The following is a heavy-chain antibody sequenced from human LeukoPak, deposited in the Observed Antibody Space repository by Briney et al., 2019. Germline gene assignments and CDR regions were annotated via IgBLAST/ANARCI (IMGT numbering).Heavy chain of an antibody. J-gene: IGHJ5*02. CDR1: SVSISSYS. CDR2: IYYSGST. CDR3: ARDRGFCSGGSCYRCFDP. D-gene: IGHD2-15*01. V-gene: IGHV4-59*01. Sequence: KASETLSLTCSVSSVSISSYSWSWIRQPPGKGLEWIGYIYYSGSTNYNPSLKSRVTISVDTSKKQFSLKLSSVTAADTAVYYCARDRGFCSGGSCYRCFDPWGQGTLVTVSS.